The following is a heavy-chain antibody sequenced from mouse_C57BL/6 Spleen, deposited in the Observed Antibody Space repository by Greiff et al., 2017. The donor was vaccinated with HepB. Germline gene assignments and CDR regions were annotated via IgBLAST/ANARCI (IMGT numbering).Heavy chain of an antibody. CDR1: GYSITSGYY. V-gene: IGHV3-6*01. CDR3: ARQPDY. Sequence: ESGPGLVKPSQSLSLTCSVTGYSITSGYYWNWIRQFPGNKLEWMGYISYDGSNNYNPSLKNRISITRDTSKNQFFLKLNSVTTEDTATYYCARQPDYWGQGTTLTVSS. J-gene: IGHJ2*01. CDR2: ISYDGSN.